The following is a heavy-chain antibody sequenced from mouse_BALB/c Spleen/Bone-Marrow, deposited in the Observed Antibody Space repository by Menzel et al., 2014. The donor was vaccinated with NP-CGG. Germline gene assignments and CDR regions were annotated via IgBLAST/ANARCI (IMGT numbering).Heavy chain of an antibody. V-gene: IGHV1-5*01. Sequence: VQLKQSGTVLARPGTSVKMSCKASDYTFTSYWMHWLKQRPGQGLEWIGAIYPGNSDTSYNQKLKGKAELTAVTSTSIAYRDLSSLTNEDSAVYDFSRAYFDKGDWYFDGGGAGTTVTVSS. CDR3: SRAYFDKGDWYFDG. CDR2: IYPGNSDT. CDR1: DYTFTSYW. J-gene: IGHJ1*01. D-gene: IGHD2-10*01.